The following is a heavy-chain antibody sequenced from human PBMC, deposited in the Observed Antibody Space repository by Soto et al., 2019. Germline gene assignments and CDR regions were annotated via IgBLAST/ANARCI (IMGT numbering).Heavy chain of an antibody. J-gene: IGHJ4*02. Sequence: ASVKVSCKASGYTFTSYYMHWVRQAPGQGLEWMGIINPSGGSTSYAQKFQGRVTMTRDTSTSTVYMELSSLRSEDTAVYYCARSPRAHYDFWSGYYLDFDYWGQGTLVTSPQ. V-gene: IGHV1-46*01. CDR1: GYTFTSYY. CDR2: INPSGGST. CDR3: ARSPRAHYDFWSGYYLDFDY. D-gene: IGHD3-3*01.